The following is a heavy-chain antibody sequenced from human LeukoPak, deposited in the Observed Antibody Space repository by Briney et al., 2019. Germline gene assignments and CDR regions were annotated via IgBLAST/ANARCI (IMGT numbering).Heavy chain of an antibody. CDR3: ASSNNWSEFDY. V-gene: IGHV3-21*01. J-gene: IGHJ4*02. CDR1: GFTFSSYS. CDR2: ISSSSSYI. D-gene: IGHD1-1*01. Sequence: GGSLRLSCAASGFTFSSYSLNWVRQAPGKGLEWVSSISSSSSYIYYADSVKGGFTISRDNAKISLSLQMNSLRAEDTALYYCASSNNWSEFDYWGQGTLVTVSS.